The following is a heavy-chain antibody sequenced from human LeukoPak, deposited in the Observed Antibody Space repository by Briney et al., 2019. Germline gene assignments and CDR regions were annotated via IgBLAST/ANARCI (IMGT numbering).Heavy chain of an antibody. CDR2: IYPGDSDT. CDR3: ARRTAAAGVDAFDI. J-gene: IGHJ3*02. Sequence: RGESLKISCKGSGYSFTSYWIGWVRQMPGKGLEWMGIIYPGDSDTRYSPSFQGQVIISTDKSISTAYLQWSSLKAPDTAMYYCARRTAAAGVDAFDIWGQGTMVTVSS. D-gene: IGHD6-13*01. CDR1: GYSFTSYW. V-gene: IGHV5-51*01.